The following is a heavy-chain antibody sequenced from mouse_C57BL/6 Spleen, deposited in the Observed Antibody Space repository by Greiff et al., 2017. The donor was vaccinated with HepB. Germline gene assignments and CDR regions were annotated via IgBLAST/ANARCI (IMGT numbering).Heavy chain of an antibody. D-gene: IGHD3-2*02. CDR1: GFSLTSYG. CDR2: ILGVGST. CDR3: ARAAQASDAMDY. J-gene: IGHJ4*01. Sequence: VQVVESGPGLVAPSQSLSITCTVSGFSLTSYGVDWVRQSPGKGLEWLGVILGVGSTNYNSALKSRLSISKDNSKSQVFLKMNSLQTDDTAMYYCARAAQASDAMDYWGQGTSVTVSS. V-gene: IGHV2-6*01.